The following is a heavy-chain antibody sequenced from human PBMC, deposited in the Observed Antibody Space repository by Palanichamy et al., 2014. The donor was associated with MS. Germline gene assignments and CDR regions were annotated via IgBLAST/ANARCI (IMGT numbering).Heavy chain of an antibody. V-gene: IGHV3-74*01. D-gene: IGHD4-17*01. Sequence: EVQLVESGGALVQPGGSLRLSCAASGFTFSSYWMHWVRQAPGKGLVWVSRINSDGSSTSYADSVKGRFTISRDNAKNTLYLQMNSLRAEDTAVYYCTRLDYGDRFGYWGQGTLVTVSS. J-gene: IGHJ4*02. CDR2: INSDGSST. CDR3: TRLDYGDRFGY. CDR1: GFTFSSYW.